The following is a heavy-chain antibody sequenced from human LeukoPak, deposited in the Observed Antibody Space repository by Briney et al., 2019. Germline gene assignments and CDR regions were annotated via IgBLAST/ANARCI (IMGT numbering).Heavy chain of an antibody. V-gene: IGHV3-23*01. CDR2: ISGSGGST. J-gene: IGHJ4*02. CDR1: GFTFSSYA. CDR3: ARTVAASRDY. Sequence: PGGSLRLSCAASGFTFSSYAMSLVRQAPGKGLEWVSAISGSGGSTYYADSVKGRFTISRDNAKNSLYLQMNSLRAEDTALYYCARTVAASRDYWGQGTLVTVSS. D-gene: IGHD2-15*01.